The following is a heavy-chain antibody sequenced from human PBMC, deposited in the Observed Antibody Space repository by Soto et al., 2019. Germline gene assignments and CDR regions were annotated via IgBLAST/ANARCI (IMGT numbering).Heavy chain of an antibody. J-gene: IGHJ3*02. CDR1: GFTFSSYS. CDR3: ARAREYSSSWYTGLDAFDI. V-gene: IGHV3-23*01. D-gene: IGHD6-13*01. Sequence: GGSLRLSCAASGFTFSSYSMNWVRQAPGKGLEWVSAISSSGGSTYYADSVKGRFTISRDNSKNTLYLQMNSLRAEDTAVYYCARAREYSSSWYTGLDAFDIWGQGTMVTVSS. CDR2: ISSSGGST.